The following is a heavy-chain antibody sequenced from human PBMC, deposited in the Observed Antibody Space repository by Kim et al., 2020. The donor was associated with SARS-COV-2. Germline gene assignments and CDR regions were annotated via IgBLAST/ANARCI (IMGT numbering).Heavy chain of an antibody. CDR2: IIPIFGTA. CDR1: GVTFSSYA. V-gene: IGHV1-69*13. Sequence: SVKVSCKASGVTFSSYAISWVRQAPGQGLEWMGGIIPIFGTANYAQKFQGRVTITADESTSTAYMELSSLRSEDTAVYYCARARDFWSGYYHYYYYGMDVWGQGTTVTVSS. D-gene: IGHD3-3*01. CDR3: ARARDFWSGYYHYYYYGMDV. J-gene: IGHJ6*02.